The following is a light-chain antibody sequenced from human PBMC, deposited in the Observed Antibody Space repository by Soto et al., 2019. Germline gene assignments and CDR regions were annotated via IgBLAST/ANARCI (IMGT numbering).Light chain of an antibody. V-gene: IGLV2-14*01. CDR3: SSDTSSLIVV. CDR1: SSDVGGYKY. Sequence: QSALTQPASVSGSPGQSITISCTGTSSDVGGYKYVSWYQQHPGKAPKLMIYNVSNRPSGVSNRFSGSKSCNTASLTISGLQAEDEADYYCSSDTSSLIVVFGGGTKVTVL. CDR2: NVS. J-gene: IGLJ2*01.